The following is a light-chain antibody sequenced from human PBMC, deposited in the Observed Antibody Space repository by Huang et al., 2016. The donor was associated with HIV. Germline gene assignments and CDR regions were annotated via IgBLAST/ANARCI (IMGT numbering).Light chain of an antibody. Sequence: DIVMTQSPDSLAVSLGERATINCKSSQSVLYRSNNKNYLAWYQQKPGQPPKLLIYWASTRESGVPDRFTGSGSGTDFGLTISSLQAEDVAVYYCQQYDTSPWTFGQGTKVEIK. J-gene: IGKJ1*01. CDR2: WAS. CDR3: QQYDTSPWT. CDR1: QSVLYRSNNKNY. V-gene: IGKV4-1*01.